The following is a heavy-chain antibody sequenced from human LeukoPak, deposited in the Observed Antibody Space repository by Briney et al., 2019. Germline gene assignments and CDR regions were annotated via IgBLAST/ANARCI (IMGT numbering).Heavy chain of an antibody. CDR2: IYTSGST. J-gene: IGHJ6*03. CDR1: GGSISNYY. CDR3: AGGSSSGYYYMDV. Sequence: SETLSLTCNSSGGSISNYYWSWIRQPTGKRLEWIGYIYTSGSTNYNPSLKSRVTISVDTSKNQFSPKLSSVTAADTAVYYCAGGSSSGYYYMDVWGKGTTVTVSS. D-gene: IGHD6-6*01. V-gene: IGHV4-4*09.